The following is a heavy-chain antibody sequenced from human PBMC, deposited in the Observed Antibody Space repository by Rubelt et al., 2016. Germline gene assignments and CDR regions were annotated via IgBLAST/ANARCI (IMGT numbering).Heavy chain of an antibody. V-gene: IGHV3-33*01. Sequence: QVQLVESGGGVVQPGRSLRLSCAASGFTFSSSGMHWVRQAPGKGLEWVAVIWYDESNKYYADSVKGRFTISRDNSKNTLYLQMNSLRAEDTAVYYCARALETWADFAYFHYWGQGTLVTVSS. D-gene: IGHD3-16*01. CDR2: IWYDESNK. CDR1: GFTFSSSG. CDR3: ARALETWADFAYFHY. J-gene: IGHJ4*02.